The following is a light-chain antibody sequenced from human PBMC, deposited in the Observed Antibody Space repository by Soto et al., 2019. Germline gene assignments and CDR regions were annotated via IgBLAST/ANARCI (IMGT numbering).Light chain of an antibody. CDR1: QSFSATY. Sequence: IVLTQSPGTLSLSPGERATLSCRASQSFSATYLAWYQQKPGQAPRLLIYGASSRATGIPDRCSGSGSGTDFTLTISRLEPEDFAVYYCQQYGSSRTFGQGTKVEIK. CDR2: GAS. CDR3: QQYGSSRT. V-gene: IGKV3-20*01. J-gene: IGKJ1*01.